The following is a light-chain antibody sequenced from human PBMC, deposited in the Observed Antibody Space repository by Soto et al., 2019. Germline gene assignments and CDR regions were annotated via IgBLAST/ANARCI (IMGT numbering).Light chain of an antibody. J-gene: IGLJ3*02. CDR1: RSNVGNNA. Sequence: QSVLTQPPSVSEAPRQRVTISCSGSRSNVGNNAVNWYQQLPGKAPKLLIYYDDLLPSGVSDRFSGSKSGTSASLAISGLQFEDEADYYCAVCDDSLNGVVFGGGTKVTVL. CDR2: YDD. V-gene: IGLV1-36*01. CDR3: AVCDDSLNGVV.